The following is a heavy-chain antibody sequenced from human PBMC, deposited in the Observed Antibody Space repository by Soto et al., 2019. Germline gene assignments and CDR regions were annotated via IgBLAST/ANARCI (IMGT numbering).Heavy chain of an antibody. CDR1: GYTFTNFG. D-gene: IGHD3-10*01. Sequence: ASVKVSCKASGYTFTNFGISWVRQAPGQGLEWMGWISAYNGNTNYAQNFQGRVTMTTDNSKNTLYLQMSSLRAEDTAVYYCATDQQGSITMDVWGQGTTVTVSS. CDR2: ISAYNGNT. CDR3: ATDQQGSITMDV. J-gene: IGHJ6*02. V-gene: IGHV1-18*01.